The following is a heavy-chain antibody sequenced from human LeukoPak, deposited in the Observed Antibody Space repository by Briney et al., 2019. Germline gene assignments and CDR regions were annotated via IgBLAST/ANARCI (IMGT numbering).Heavy chain of an antibody. CDR1: GFTFDDYG. CDR3: AKTSSSLAGGDFDY. Sequence: GGSLRLSCAASGFTFDDYGMSWVRQAPGKGLEWVSGINWNGGSTYYADSVKGRFTISRDNSKNTLYLQMNSLRAEDTAVYYCAKTSSSLAGGDFDYWGQGTLVTVSS. J-gene: IGHJ4*02. D-gene: IGHD6-13*01. CDR2: INWNGGST. V-gene: IGHV3-23*01.